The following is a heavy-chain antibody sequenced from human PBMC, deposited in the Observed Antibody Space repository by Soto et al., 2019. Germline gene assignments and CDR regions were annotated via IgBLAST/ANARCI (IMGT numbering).Heavy chain of an antibody. D-gene: IGHD5-12*01. J-gene: IGHJ6*02. CDR3: ARRGYSGYDYYYYYGMDV. Sequence: GESLKVSCKGSGSSLTSYWIGGVLQMPGQCLEWMGIIYPGDSDTRYSPSFQGKITISDDKSISTAFPQCSSLKASDTAMYYCARRGYSGYDYYYYYGMDVWGQGTTVTVSS. CDR1: GSSLTSYW. CDR2: IYPGDSDT. V-gene: IGHV5-51*01.